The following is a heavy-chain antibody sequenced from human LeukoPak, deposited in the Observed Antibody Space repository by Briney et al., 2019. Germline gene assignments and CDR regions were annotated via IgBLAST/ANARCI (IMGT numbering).Heavy chain of an antibody. CDR1: GGSISSSSYY. CDR3: ARGSGIAVPFDY. D-gene: IGHD6-19*01. V-gene: IGHV4-39*01. Sequence: SETLSLTCTVSGGSISSSSYYWGWIRQPPGKGLEWIGSIYYSGSTYYNPSLKSRVTISVVTSKNQFSLKLSSVTAADTAVYYCARGSGIAVPFDYWGQGTLVTVSS. J-gene: IGHJ4*02. CDR2: IYYSGST.